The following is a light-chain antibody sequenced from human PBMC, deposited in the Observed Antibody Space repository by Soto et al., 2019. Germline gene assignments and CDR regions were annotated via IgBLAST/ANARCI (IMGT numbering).Light chain of an antibody. CDR1: QSVSRNS. V-gene: IGKV3-20*01. Sequence: EIVLTQSPGTLSLSPGERVSLSCRASQSVSRNSLAWYQQRPGQSPRLLIYGASSRAADIPDRFSGSGSGTDFTLTISRLEPEDSAVYYCQQYGTSPLTFGGGTKVDIK. CDR3: QQYGTSPLT. CDR2: GAS. J-gene: IGKJ4*01.